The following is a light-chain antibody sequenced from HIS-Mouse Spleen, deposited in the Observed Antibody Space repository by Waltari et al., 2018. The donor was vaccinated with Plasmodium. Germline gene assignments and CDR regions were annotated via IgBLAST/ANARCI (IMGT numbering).Light chain of an antibody. Sequence: EIVMTQSPATLSVSPGERATLSCMASQSVSSNLAWDQQKPGQAPRLLIYGSSTRATGIPARFIGSGAGTEFTLTISSLQYEDVAVYYCQQYNNWSFTFGPGTKVDIK. CDR3: QQYNNWSFT. CDR1: QSVSSN. J-gene: IGKJ3*01. CDR2: GSS. V-gene: IGKV3-15*01.